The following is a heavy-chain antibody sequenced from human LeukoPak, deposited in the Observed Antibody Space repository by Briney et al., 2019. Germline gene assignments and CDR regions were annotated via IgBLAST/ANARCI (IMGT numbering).Heavy chain of an antibody. CDR3: ARSLKVSAALDVFDI. CDR1: EFTFSSHS. J-gene: IGHJ6*02. Sequence: GGSLRLSCAASEFTFSSHSMNWVRQAPGKGLEWVSSISRSGGSIYYADSLKGRFTISRDNAKNSLHLQMNSLRAEDTAVYFCARSLKVSAALDVFDIWGQGTTVTVSS. CDR2: ISRSGGSI. D-gene: IGHD2-2*01. V-gene: IGHV3-21*01.